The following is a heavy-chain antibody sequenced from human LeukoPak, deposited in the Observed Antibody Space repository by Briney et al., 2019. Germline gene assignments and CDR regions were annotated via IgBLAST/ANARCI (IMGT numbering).Heavy chain of an antibody. CDR3: AKGGSKMTTGYFDY. CDR2: IRYDGSNK. CDR1: GFTFSSYG. V-gene: IGHV3-30*02. Sequence: GGSLRLSCAASGFTFSSYGMHWVRQAPGKGLEWVAFIRYDGSNKYYADSVKGRFTISRDNSKNTLYLQMNSLRAEDTAVHYCAKGGSKMTTGYFDYWGQGTLVTVSS. D-gene: IGHD4-17*01. J-gene: IGHJ4*02.